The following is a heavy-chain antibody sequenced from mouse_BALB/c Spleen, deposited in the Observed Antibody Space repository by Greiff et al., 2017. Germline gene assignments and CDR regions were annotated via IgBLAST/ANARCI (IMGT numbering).Heavy chain of an antibody. CDR1: GYTFTSYW. J-gene: IGHJ3*01. D-gene: IGHD2-14*01. V-gene: IGHV1-7*01. CDR3: AGYRYDGFAY. Sequence: QVHVKQSGAELAKPGASVKMSCKASGYTFTSYWMHWVKQRPGQGLEWIGYINPSTGYTEYNQKFKDKATLTADKSSSTAYMQLSSLTSEDSAVYYCAGYRYDGFAYWGQGTLVTVSA. CDR2: INPSTGYT.